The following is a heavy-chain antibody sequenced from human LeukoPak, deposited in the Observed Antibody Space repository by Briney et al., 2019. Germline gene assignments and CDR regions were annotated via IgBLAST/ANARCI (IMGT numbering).Heavy chain of an antibody. CDR2: IYYSGST. J-gene: IGHJ4*02. CDR3: ARDLLPGIAAAGTGY. Sequence: SEILSLTCTVSGGSISSSSYYWGWIRQPPGKGLEWIGSIYYSGSTYYNPSLKSRVTISVDTSKNQFSLKLSSVTAADTAVYYCARDLLPGIAAAGTGYWGQGTLVTVSS. V-gene: IGHV4-39*07. D-gene: IGHD6-13*01. CDR1: GGSISSSSYY.